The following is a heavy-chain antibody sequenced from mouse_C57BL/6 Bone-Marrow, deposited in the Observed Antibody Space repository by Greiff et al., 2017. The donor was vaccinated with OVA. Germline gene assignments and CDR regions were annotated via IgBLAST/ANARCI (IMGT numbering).Heavy chain of an antibody. CDR3: ARNYYGSEDAMDY. Sequence: QVQLKESGAELARPGASVKLSCKASGYTFTSYGISWVKQRTGQGLEWIGEIYPRSGNTYYNEKFKGKATLTADKSSSTAYMELRSLTSEDSAVYVCARNYYGSEDAMDYWGQGTSVTVSS. D-gene: IGHD1-1*01. J-gene: IGHJ4*01. CDR1: GYTFTSYG. V-gene: IGHV1-81*01. CDR2: IYPRSGNT.